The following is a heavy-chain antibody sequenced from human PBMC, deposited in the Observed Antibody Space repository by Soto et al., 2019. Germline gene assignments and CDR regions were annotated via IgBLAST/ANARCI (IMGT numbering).Heavy chain of an antibody. J-gene: IGHJ3*02. CDR1: GFTFSSYA. CDR2: ISGSSSSI. CDR3: ARVPYGSGSYSPADDAFDI. D-gene: IGHD3-10*01. Sequence: GGSLRLSCAASGFTFSSYAMSWVRQAPGKGLEWVSAISGSSSSIYYADSVKGRFTISRDNAKNSLYLQMNSLRDEDTAVYYCARVPYGSGSYSPADDAFDIWGQGTMVT. V-gene: IGHV3-48*02.